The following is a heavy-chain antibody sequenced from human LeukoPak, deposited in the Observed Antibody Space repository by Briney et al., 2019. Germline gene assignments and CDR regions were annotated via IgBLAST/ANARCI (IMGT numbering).Heavy chain of an antibody. D-gene: IGHD1/OR15-1a*01. Sequence: GGSLRLSCAASGFTFSSYSMNWVRQAPGKGLEWVSYISSSSSTIYYADSVKGRFTISRDNAKNSLYLQMNSLRAEDTAVYYCARENKGRDAFDIWGQGTMVTVSP. CDR1: GFTFSSYS. CDR2: ISSSSSTI. V-gene: IGHV3-48*01. CDR3: ARENKGRDAFDI. J-gene: IGHJ3*02.